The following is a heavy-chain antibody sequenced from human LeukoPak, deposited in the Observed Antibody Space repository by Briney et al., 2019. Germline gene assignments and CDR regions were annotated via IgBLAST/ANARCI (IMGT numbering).Heavy chain of an antibody. CDR1: GFTFSSYG. Sequence: PGRSLRLSCAASGFTFSSYGMHWVRQAPGKGLEWVAVISYDGSNKYYADSVKGRFTISRDNSKNTLYLQMNSLRAEDTAVYYCARERLDIVVVPAAMRYYYYGMDVWGKGTTVPVSS. V-gene: IGHV3-30*03. D-gene: IGHD2-2*03. J-gene: IGHJ6*04. CDR3: ARERLDIVVVPAAMRYYYYGMDV. CDR2: ISYDGSNK.